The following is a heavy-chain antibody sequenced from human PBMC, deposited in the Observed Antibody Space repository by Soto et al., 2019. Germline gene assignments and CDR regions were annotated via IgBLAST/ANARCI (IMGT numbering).Heavy chain of an antibody. CDR3: AKRRSGGSLKDAFDI. D-gene: IGHD2-15*01. Sequence: GGSLRLSCVASGFTFSSHAMHWVRQAPGKGLEWVSVISTTGGTAYYADSVKGRFTVSRDNSKNTLFLQVTGLRAEDTAIYYCAKRRSGGSLKDAFDIWGQGTLVTVSS. J-gene: IGHJ3*02. CDR1: GFTFSSHA. CDR2: ISTTGGTA. V-gene: IGHV3-23*01.